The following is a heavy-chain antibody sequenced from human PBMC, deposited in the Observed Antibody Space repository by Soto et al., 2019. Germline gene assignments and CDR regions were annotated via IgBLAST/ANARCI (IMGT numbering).Heavy chain of an antibody. V-gene: IGHV4-59*01. CDR2: IYYSGST. Sequence: SETLSLTCTVSGGSISSYYWSWIRQPPGKGLEWIGYIYYSGSTNYNPSLKSRVTISVDTSKNQFSLKLSSVTAADTAVYYCARPLTMYCSGGSCYSFGYWGQGTLVTVSS. D-gene: IGHD2-15*01. CDR1: GGSISSYY. CDR3: ARPLTMYCSGGSCYSFGY. J-gene: IGHJ4*02.